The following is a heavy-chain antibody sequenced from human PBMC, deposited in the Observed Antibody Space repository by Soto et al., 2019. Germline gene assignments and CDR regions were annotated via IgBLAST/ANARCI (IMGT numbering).Heavy chain of an antibody. Sequence: PGGSLRLSCAASGFTFSDYWMSWVRQAPGKGLEWVANIKQDGNKKYYVDSVKGRFTISRDNAKNSLYLQMNSLRAEDTAVYYCAKAYYDILTGYQTTDYWGRGTLVTVSS. CDR1: GFTFSDYW. V-gene: IGHV3-7*03. CDR3: AKAYYDILTGYQTTDY. J-gene: IGHJ4*02. D-gene: IGHD3-9*01. CDR2: IKQDGNKK.